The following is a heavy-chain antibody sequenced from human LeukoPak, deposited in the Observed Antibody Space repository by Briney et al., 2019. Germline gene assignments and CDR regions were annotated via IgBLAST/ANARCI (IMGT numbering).Heavy chain of an antibody. CDR1: GGAFSSYA. CDR3: ASLYGDYGENYFDY. J-gene: IGHJ4*02. D-gene: IGHD4-17*01. V-gene: IGHV1-69*05. CDR2: IISIFGTA. Sequence: SVKVSCKASGGAFSSYAISWVRQAPGQGLEWMGRIISIFGTANYAQKFQGRVTITTHESTSTAYMELSSLRSEDTAVYYCASLYGDYGENYFDYWGQGTLVTVSS.